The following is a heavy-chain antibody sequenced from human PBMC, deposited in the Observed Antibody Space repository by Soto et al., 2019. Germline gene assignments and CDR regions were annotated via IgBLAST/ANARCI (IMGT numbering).Heavy chain of an antibody. D-gene: IGHD3-10*01. CDR2: ISSRSSYI. Sequence: QVQLVESGGGLVKPGGSLRLSCAASGFTFSDYYMRWIRQAPGKGLEWVSYISSRSSYINYADSVKGRFTNSRDNAKNSLYLQMNSLRAEDTAVYYCARVPRELALYYFDHWGQGTLVTVSS. CDR1: GFTFSDYY. J-gene: IGHJ4*02. V-gene: IGHV3-11*05. CDR3: ARVPRELALYYFDH.